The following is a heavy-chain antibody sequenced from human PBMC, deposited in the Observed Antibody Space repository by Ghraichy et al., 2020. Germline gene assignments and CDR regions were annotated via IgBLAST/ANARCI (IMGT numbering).Heavy chain of an antibody. J-gene: IGHJ3*02. CDR3: ASSGASYYDFWSGYWSSAIEI. V-gene: IGHV4-39*07. D-gene: IGHD3-3*01. Sequence: TLSLTCTVSGGSISSSSYYWGWIRQPPGKGLEWIGSIYYSGSTYYNPSLKSRVTISVDTSKNQFSLKLSSVTAADTAVYYCASSGASYYDFWSGYWSSAIEIWGQGTMVTVSS. CDR2: IYYSGST. CDR1: GGSISSSSYY.